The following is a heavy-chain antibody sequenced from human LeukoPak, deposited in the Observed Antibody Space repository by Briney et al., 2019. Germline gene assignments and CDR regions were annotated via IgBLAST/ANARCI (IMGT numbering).Heavy chain of an antibody. J-gene: IGHJ6*03. CDR1: GFTFEDYA. Sequence: GGSLRLSCSVSGFTFEDYAMTWVRQAPGKGLEWVAVISYDGSNKFYADSVKGRFTISRDNSKNTLHLQMNSLRAEDTAVYYCARSLATSYYYMDVWGKGTTVTVSS. D-gene: IGHD5-12*01. CDR3: ARSLATSYYYMDV. V-gene: IGHV3-30*04. CDR2: ISYDGSNK.